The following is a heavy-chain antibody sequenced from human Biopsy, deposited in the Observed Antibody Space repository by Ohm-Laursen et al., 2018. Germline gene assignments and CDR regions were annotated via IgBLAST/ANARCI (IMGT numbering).Heavy chain of an antibody. Sequence: PSETLSLTCAVFGKTFSDYQWSWIRQPPGKGLEWIGQINQAGTTNYNPSLKSRVTISVDTSMNHLSLRLTSVTAADTAVYYCARHAPSYSGGYWRYFDLWGRGTLVTVSS. V-gene: IGHV4-34*01. J-gene: IGHJ2*01. CDR1: GKTFSDYQ. D-gene: IGHD1-26*01. CDR2: INQAGTT. CDR3: ARHAPSYSGGYWRYFDL.